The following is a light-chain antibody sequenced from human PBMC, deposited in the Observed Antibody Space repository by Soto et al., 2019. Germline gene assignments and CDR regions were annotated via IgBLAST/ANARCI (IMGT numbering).Light chain of an antibody. V-gene: IGLV2-8*01. Sequence: QSALTQPPSASGSPGQSVTISCTGTSSDVGGYNYVSWYQQHPGKAPKLMIYEVSKRPSGVPDRFSGSKSGNTAPLAVSGLQAEDEADYYGSSYAGSNNLVFGRGTKVTVL. CDR3: SSYAGSNNLV. J-gene: IGLJ3*02. CDR2: EVS. CDR1: SSDVGGYNY.